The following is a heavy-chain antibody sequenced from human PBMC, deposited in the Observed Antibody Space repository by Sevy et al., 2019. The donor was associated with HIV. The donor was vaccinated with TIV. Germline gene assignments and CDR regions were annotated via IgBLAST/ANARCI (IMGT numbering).Heavy chain of an antibody. V-gene: IGHV3-23*01. Sequence: GGYLRLSCAASGFTFRNYVMNWVRQPPGKGLEWVSVISDGGGTTYYADSVKARFTISRDDSKSTLYLQMNSLRVEDSAVYYCAKRISGALAALDIWGQGTMVTVSS. CDR1: GFTFRNYV. CDR3: AKRISGALAALDI. D-gene: IGHD3-10*01. CDR2: ISDGGGTT. J-gene: IGHJ3*02.